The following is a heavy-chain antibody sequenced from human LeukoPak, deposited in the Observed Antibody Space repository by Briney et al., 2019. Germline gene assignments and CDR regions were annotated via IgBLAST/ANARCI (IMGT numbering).Heavy chain of an antibody. CDR3: ARDRVYRGDIFDY. Sequence: GGSLRLSCAASGFTFSSYEMNWVRQAPGKGLEWVSYISSSGVTIYHADSVKGRFTSSRDNDKSSLDLQMNILRAEDTSVYYCARDRVYRGDIFDYWGQGTLVTVSS. D-gene: IGHD2-15*01. CDR2: ISSSGVTI. J-gene: IGHJ4*02. CDR1: GFTFSSYE. V-gene: IGHV3-48*03.